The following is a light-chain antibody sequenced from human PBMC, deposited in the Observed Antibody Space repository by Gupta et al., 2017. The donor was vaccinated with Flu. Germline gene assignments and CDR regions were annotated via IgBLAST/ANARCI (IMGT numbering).Light chain of an antibody. CDR3: QVWDSSSDHVV. Sequence: SYVLAQPPSVSVAPRQTARITCGGNNIGSKSVHWYQQKPSQAPVLVVSDDIDRPSGIPERFSGSNSGNTATLTISRVEAGDGADYYCQVWDSSSDHVVFGGGTKLTVL. V-gene: IGLV3-21*02. J-gene: IGLJ2*01. CDR1: NIGSKS. CDR2: DDI.